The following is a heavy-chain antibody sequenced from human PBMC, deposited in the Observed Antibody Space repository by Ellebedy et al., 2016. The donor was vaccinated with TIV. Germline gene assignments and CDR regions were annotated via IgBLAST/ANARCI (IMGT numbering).Heavy chain of an antibody. CDR1: GFTFIIYS. J-gene: IGHJ6*03. V-gene: IGHV3-48*01. CDR3: AKDLHGYDYYYFYYRDV. CDR2: ISSSSRTI. Sequence: GESLKISCAASGFTFIIYSLNWVRQAPGKGLEWVSYISSSSRTIYYADSVKGRFTISRDNAKNSLYLQMNSLRAEDTAVYYCAKDLHGYDYYYFYYRDVWGKGTTVTVSS. D-gene: IGHD5-12*01.